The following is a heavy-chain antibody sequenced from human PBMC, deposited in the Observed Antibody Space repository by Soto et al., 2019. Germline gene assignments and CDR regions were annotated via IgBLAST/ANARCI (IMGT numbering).Heavy chain of an antibody. CDR3: ARSSSSSYYYYGMDV. V-gene: IGHV1-69*13. CDR2: IIPIFGTA. D-gene: IGHD6-6*01. J-gene: IGHJ6*02. Sequence: SVKVSCKASGGTFSSSAISCVRQAPGQGLEWMGGIIPIFGTANYPQKFKGRVTITADESTSTAYMELSSLRSEDTAMYYCARSSSSSYYYYGMDVWGQGTRVTVSS. CDR1: GGTFSSSA.